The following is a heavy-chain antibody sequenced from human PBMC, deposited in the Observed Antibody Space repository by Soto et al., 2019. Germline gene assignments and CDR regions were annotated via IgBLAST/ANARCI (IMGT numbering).Heavy chain of an antibody. CDR1: GFTFSSYG. J-gene: IGHJ6*02. V-gene: IGHV3-30*18. D-gene: IGHD2-8*01. CDR3: AKNKGVGSHHEYYYYGMDV. CDR2: ISYDGSNK. Sequence: PGGSLRLSCAASGFTFSSYGMHWVRQAPGKGLEWVAVISYDGSNKYYADSVKGRFTISRDNSKNTLYLQMNSLRAEDTAVYYCAKNKGVGSHHEYYYYGMDVWAQGTTVTVSS.